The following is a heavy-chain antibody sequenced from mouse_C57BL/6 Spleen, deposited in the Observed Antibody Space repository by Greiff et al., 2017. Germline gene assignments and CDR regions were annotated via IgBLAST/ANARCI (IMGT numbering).Heavy chain of an antibody. D-gene: IGHD2-4*01. CDR2: IDPENGDT. V-gene: IGHV14-4*01. CDR1: GFNIKDDY. Sequence: EVQLQQSGAELVRPGASVKLSCTASGFNIKDDYMHWVKQRPEQGLEWIGWIDPENGDTEYASKFQGKATITADTSSNTAYLQLSSLTSEDTAVYYCTTGSTMITRAMDYWGQGTSVTVSS. J-gene: IGHJ4*01. CDR3: TTGSTMITRAMDY.